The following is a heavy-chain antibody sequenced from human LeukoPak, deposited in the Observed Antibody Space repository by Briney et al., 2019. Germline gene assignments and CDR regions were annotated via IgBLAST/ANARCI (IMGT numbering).Heavy chain of an antibody. CDR2: IYSNGNT. V-gene: IGHV4-39*07. Sequence: SETLSLTCSVSGASISSRGHYWGWIRQSPEKGLDWIGSIYSNGNTYYNPSAKSRVTISVDTSKNQFSLKLTSVTAAETAVYYCARSATVTTGYFDYWGQGALVTVSS. J-gene: IGHJ4*02. CDR1: GASISSRGHY. CDR3: ARSATVTTGYFDY. D-gene: IGHD4-17*01.